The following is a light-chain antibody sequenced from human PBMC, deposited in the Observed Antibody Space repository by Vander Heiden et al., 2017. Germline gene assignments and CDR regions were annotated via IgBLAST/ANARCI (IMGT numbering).Light chain of an antibody. J-gene: IGKJ1*01. CDR1: QSVLYSSNNKDY. CDR3: QKFYSTRT. CDR2: WAS. Sequence: ILMTQSPDSLAVSLGERATLNCMSSQSVLYSSNNKDYVAWYQQKPGQPPRLLIYWASTRESGVPDRVSGSGSGTDFTLTISRLQTEDVAVYYCQKFYSTRTFGQGTKVEIK. V-gene: IGKV4-1*01.